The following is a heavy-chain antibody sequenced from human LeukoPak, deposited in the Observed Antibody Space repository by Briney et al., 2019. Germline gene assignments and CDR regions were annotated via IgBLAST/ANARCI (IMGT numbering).Heavy chain of an antibody. Sequence: SETLSLTCTVSGGSISSYYWSWIRQPPGKGLEWIRYIYYSGSTNYNPSLKSRVTISVDTSKNQFSLKLSSVTAADTAVYYCAREEYSYGLVGDWGQGTLVTVSS. D-gene: IGHD5-18*01. J-gene: IGHJ4*02. CDR2: IYYSGST. V-gene: IGHV4-59*01. CDR1: GGSISSYY. CDR3: AREEYSYGLVGD.